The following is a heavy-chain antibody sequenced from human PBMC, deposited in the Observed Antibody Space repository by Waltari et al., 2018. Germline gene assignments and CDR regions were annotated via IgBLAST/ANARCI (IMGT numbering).Heavy chain of an antibody. CDR3: VTYVGASVGTAAFDV. J-gene: IGHJ3*01. CDR1: GGSITSTSHY. V-gene: IGHV4-39*01. CDR2: ISYSGAI. D-gene: IGHD3-16*01. Sequence: QLHLQESGPGLVKPSETLSLTCSVSGGSITSTSHYWGWIRQPPGKGLEWTGTISYSGAIYNNPSLKSRLTMSVDTSKNQFSLKLSSVTAADTALYYCVTYVGASVGTAAFDVWGQGTMVTVSS.